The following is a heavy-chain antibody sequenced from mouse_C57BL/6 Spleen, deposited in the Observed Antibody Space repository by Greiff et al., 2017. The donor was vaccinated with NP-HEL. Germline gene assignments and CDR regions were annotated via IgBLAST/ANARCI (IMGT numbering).Heavy chain of an antibody. Sequence: VMLVESGPELVKPGASVKISCKASGYAFSSSWMNWVKQRPGKGLEWIGRIYPGDGDTNYNGKFKGKATLTADKSSSTAYMQLSSLTSEDSAVYYCARGPDGSSEFAYWGQGTLVTVSA. CDR1: GYAFSSSW. CDR3: ARGPDGSSEFAY. J-gene: IGHJ3*01. V-gene: IGHV1-82*01. D-gene: IGHD1-1*01. CDR2: IYPGDGDT.